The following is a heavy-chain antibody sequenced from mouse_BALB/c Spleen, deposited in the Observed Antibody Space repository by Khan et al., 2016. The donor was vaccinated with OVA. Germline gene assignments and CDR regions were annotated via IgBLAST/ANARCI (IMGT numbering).Heavy chain of an antibody. CDR1: GYTFTDYV. CDR2: INTYTGKP. Sequence: QIQLVQSGPELKKPGETVKISCKASGYTFTDYVMNWVKQSPGKGLKWLGWINTYTGKPTYADDFKGRFAFSLETSASTAYLQNNSLKKEDTATYFCTRFHGGYWGQGTTLTVSS. V-gene: IGHV9-3-1*01. J-gene: IGHJ2*01. CDR3: TRFHGGY.